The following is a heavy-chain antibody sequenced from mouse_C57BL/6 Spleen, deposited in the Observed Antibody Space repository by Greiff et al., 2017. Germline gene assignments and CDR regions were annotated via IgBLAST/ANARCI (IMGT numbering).Heavy chain of an antibody. CDR2: ISSGGDYI. D-gene: IGHD2-1*01. CDR3: TRNYYGNAYYFDY. Sequence: EVKLVESGEGLVKPGGSLKLSCAASGFTFSSYAMSWVRQTPEKRLEWVAYISSGGDYIYYADTVKGRFTISRENARNTLYLQMSSLKSEDTAMYYFTRNYYGNAYYFDYWGQGTTLTVSS. J-gene: IGHJ2*01. CDR1: GFTFSSYA. V-gene: IGHV5-9-1*02.